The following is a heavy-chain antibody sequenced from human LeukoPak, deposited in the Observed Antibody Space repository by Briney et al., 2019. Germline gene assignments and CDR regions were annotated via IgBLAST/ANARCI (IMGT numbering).Heavy chain of an antibody. Sequence: SETLPLTCTVSGGSVSSGSHYWSWIRQPPGKGLEWIAYTFYSGTTNYNPSLKSRVTMSVDTSKNQFSLKLTSVTAADTAVYYCARGIPSGYYPLFDYWGQGTLLGVSS. V-gene: IGHV4-61*01. CDR1: GGSVSSGSHY. D-gene: IGHD3-3*01. CDR3: ARGIPSGYYPLFDY. CDR2: TFYSGTT. J-gene: IGHJ4*02.